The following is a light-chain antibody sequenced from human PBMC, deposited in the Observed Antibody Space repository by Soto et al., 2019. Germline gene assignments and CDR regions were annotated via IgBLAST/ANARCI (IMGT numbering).Light chain of an antibody. Sequence: QSALTQPASVSGSPGQWITISCTGTSSDVGDYNYVSWYQRHPGKAPKLIIYGVSNRPSGISNRFSGSKSGNTASLNISGLQAEDEADFYCSSYTSTNTLVFGGGTKLTVL. CDR3: SSYTSTNTLV. V-gene: IGLV2-14*01. J-gene: IGLJ2*01. CDR1: SSDVGDYNY. CDR2: GVS.